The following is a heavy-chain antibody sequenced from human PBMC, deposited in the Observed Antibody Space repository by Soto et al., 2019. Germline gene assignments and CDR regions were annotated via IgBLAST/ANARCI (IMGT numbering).Heavy chain of an antibody. CDR2: ISSSGSTI. CDR3: ARRTRDSKAFYYMDV. Sequence: GGSLRLSCAASGFTFSDYYMSWIRQAPGKGLEWVSYISSSGSTIYYADSVKGRFTISRDNAKNSLYLQMNSLRAEDTAVYYCARRTRDSKAFYYMDVWGKGTTVTVSS. D-gene: IGHD4-4*01. CDR1: GFTFSDYY. V-gene: IGHV3-11*01. J-gene: IGHJ6*03.